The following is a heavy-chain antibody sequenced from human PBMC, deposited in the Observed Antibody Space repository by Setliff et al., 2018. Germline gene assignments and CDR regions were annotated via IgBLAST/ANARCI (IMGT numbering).Heavy chain of an antibody. V-gene: IGHV4-59*06. Sequence: SETLSLTCTVSGGSLSTYYWSWIRQHPGKGLEWIGYIYYSGSTSYYNPSLKSRVTISVDTSKNQFSLKLSSVTAADTAVYYCARGRAGHSGHWGQGTLVTVSS. J-gene: IGHJ4*02. CDR2: IYYSGS. CDR3: ARGRAGHSGH. CDR1: GGSLSTYY. D-gene: IGHD6-19*01.